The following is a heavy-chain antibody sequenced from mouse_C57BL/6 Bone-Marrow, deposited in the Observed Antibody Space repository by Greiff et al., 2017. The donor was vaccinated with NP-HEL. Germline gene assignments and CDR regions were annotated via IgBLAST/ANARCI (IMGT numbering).Heavy chain of an antibody. CDR1: GFSFNTYA. Sequence: EVKLVESGGGLVQPKGSLKLSCAASGFSFNTYAMNWVRQAPGKGLEWVARIRSKSNNYATYYADSLKDRSTISRDDSESMLYLQMNNLKTEDTAMYYCVRQGYDGYYLDYWGQGTTLTVSS. V-gene: IGHV10-1*01. CDR3: VRQGYDGYYLDY. D-gene: IGHD2-3*01. CDR2: IRSKSNNYAT. J-gene: IGHJ2*01.